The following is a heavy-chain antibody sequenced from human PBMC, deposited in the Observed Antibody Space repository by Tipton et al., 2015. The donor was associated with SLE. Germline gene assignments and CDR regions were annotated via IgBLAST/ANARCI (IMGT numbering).Heavy chain of an antibody. D-gene: IGHD6-19*01. CDR1: GGSVSSGSYY. CDR3: AREQWLVLWGYFDY. Sequence: TLSLTCTVSGGSVSSGSYYWSWIRQPPGKGLEWIGNIYTSESTNYNPSLKSRVTISVDTSKNQFSLKLTSVTAADTAVYYCAREQWLVLWGYFDYWGQGSLVTVSS. V-gene: IGHV4-61*09. J-gene: IGHJ4*02. CDR2: IYTSEST.